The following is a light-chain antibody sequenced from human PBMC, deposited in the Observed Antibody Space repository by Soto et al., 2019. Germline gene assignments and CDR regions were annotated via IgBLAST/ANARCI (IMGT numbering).Light chain of an antibody. J-gene: IGKJ2*01. CDR3: QQYGSSPPYT. CDR1: QSVSSN. V-gene: IGKV3-15*01. CDR2: GAS. Sequence: EIVMTQSPATLSVSPGERATLSCRASQSVSSNLVWYQQKPGQAPRLLIYGASTRATGIPARFSGSGSGTEFTLTINSLQSEDFAVYYCQQYGSSPPYTFGQGTKLDIK.